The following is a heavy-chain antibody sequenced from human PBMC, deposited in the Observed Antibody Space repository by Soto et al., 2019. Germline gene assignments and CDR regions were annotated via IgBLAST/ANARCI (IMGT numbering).Heavy chain of an antibody. D-gene: IGHD6-19*01. CDR2: INAGNGNT. Sequence: QVQLVQSGAEEKKPGASVKVSCKASGYTFTGYAMHWVRQAPGQRLEWMGWINAGNGNTKYSQKFQGRVTITSDTSASTAYMELSSLRPEDTAVYYCARAVAVAADFDYWGQGTLVTVSS. CDR3: ARAVAVAADFDY. V-gene: IGHV1-3*05. J-gene: IGHJ4*02. CDR1: GYTFTGYA.